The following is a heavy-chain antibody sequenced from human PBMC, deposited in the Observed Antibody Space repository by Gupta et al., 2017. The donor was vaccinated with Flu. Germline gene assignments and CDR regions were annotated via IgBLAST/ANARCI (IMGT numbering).Heavy chain of an antibody. J-gene: IGHJ4*02. D-gene: IGHD3-3*01. V-gene: IGHV4-39*01. CDR2: IFYSEST. Sequence: WGWIRQPPGKGLEWIGTIFYSESTYYNPSLRGRVAISMVTSKNQFSLKLTSVTAADTAMYYCARMDYDFWSGYHSDYWGQGTLVTVSS. CDR3: ARMDYDFWSGYHSDY.